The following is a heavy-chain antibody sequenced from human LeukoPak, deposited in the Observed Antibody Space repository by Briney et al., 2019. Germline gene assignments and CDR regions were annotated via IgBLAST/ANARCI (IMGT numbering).Heavy chain of an antibody. D-gene: IGHD6-19*01. V-gene: IGHV4-34*01. J-gene: IGHJ4*02. CDR1: GGSFSGYY. CDR3: AREGGLIAVANYFDY. Sequence: SETLSLTCAVYGGSFSGYYWSWIRQPPGKGLERIGEINHSGSTNYNPSLKSRVTISVDTSKNQFSLKLSSVTAADTAVYYCAREGGLIAVANYFDYWGQGTLVTVSS. CDR2: INHSGST.